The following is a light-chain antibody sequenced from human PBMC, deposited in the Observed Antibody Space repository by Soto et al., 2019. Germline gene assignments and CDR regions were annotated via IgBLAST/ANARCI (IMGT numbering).Light chain of an antibody. V-gene: IGLV2-14*01. CDR1: SSDVGAYNY. J-gene: IGLJ2*01. CDR2: EVS. Sequence: QSALTQPASVSGSPGQPITISCTGTSSDVGAYNYVSWHQQHPGKAPKLMIYEVSNRPSGVSNRFSGSKSGNTASLTISGLQAEDEADYYCCSYTSSSNVLFGGGTKLTVL. CDR3: CSYTSSSNVL.